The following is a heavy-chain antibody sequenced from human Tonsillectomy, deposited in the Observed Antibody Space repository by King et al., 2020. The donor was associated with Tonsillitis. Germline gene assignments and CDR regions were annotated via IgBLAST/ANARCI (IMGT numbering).Heavy chain of an antibody. D-gene: IGHD3-16*02. J-gene: IGHJ4*02. Sequence: VQLVESGAEVKKPGESLKISCKGSGYKFNRYWIGWVRQMPGKGLEWMGIFDPGDSDTRYSPSFQGQVTISADKSIGTAYLQWSSLKASDTAMYYCARATLRLGDLSFYGDFDYWGQGTLVTVSS. CDR1: GYKFNRYW. CDR2: FDPGDSDT. V-gene: IGHV5-51*01. CDR3: ARATLRLGDLSFYGDFDY.